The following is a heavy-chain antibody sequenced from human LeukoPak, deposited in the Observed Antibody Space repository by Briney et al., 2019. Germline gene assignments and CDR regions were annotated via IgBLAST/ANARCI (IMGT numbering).Heavy chain of an antibody. CDR3: TRGGWLEPPYYYYYYGMDV. V-gene: IGHV3-49*04. D-gene: IGHD6-19*01. CDR1: GFTFGDYA. Sequence: GGSLRLSCTASGFTFGDYAMSWVRQAPGKGLEWVGFIRSKAYGGTTEYAASVKGRFTISRDDSKSIAYPQMNSLKTEDTAVYYCTRGGWLEPPYYYYYYGMDVWGQGTTVTVSS. CDR2: IRSKAYGGTT. J-gene: IGHJ6*02.